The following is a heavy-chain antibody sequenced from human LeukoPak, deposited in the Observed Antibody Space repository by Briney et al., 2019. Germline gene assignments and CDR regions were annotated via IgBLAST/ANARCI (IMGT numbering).Heavy chain of an antibody. CDR1: GDTFTVYH. CDR3: ARQYYDASNYPPAY. D-gene: IGHD4/OR15-4a*01. Sequence: ASLRDSCKASGDTFTVYHIHWVRQAPGQGLEWMGWINTNSGGTYYAQNFQGRVTMTRDTSISTAYMELSRLRSDDPAVYYCARQYYDASNYPPAYWGQGTLVIVSS. CDR2: INTNSGGT. V-gene: IGHV1-2*02. J-gene: IGHJ4*02.